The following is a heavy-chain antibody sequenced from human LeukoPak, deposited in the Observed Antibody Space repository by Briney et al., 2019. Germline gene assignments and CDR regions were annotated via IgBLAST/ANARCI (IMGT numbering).Heavy chain of an antibody. CDR3: ARGWTGYYDY. J-gene: IGHJ4*02. CDR1: GFTFSSYG. Sequence: GGSLRLSCAASGFTFSSYGMHWVRQAPGKGLEWVAFIRYDGSNKYYADSVKGRFTISRDNAKNSLYLQMNSLRAEDTAVYYCARGWTGYYDYWGQGTLVTVSS. V-gene: IGHV3-30*02. CDR2: IRYDGSNK. D-gene: IGHD3/OR15-3a*01.